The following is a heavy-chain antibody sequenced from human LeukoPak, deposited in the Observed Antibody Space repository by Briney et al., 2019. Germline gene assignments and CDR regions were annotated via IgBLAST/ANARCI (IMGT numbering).Heavy chain of an antibody. V-gene: IGHV3-48*03. CDR1: GFTFSSYE. J-gene: IGHJ4*02. D-gene: IGHD3-16*01. Sequence: PGRSLRLSCAASGFTFSSYEMNWVRQAPGKGLEWVSKISSSGSAIYYADSVKGRFTISRDNAKSTLYLQMNSLRVEDTAVYYCARWGSLGYWGQGTLVTVSS. CDR2: ISSSGSAI. CDR3: ARWGSLGY.